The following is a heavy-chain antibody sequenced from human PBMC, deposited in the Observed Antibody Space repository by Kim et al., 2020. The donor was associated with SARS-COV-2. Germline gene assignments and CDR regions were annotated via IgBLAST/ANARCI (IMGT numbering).Heavy chain of an antibody. CDR3: ARVRGPTGITGTTDNYYGMDV. CDR2: ISSSGSTI. D-gene: IGHD1-7*01. V-gene: IGHV3-11*01. CDR1: GFTFSDYY. Sequence: GGSLRLSCAASGFTFSDYYMSWIRQAPGKGLEWVSYISSSGSTIYYADSVKGRFTISRDNAKNSLYLQMNSLRAEDTAVYYCARVRGPTGITGTTDNYYGMDVWGQGTTVTVSS. J-gene: IGHJ6*02.